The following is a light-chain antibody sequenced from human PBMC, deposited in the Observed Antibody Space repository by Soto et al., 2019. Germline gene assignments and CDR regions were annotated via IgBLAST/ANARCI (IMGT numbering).Light chain of an antibody. Sequence: QSVLTQPPSVSGAPGQRVTISCTGSSSNIGARYDVHWYQQLPGTAPKLLIYGNANRPSGVPDRFSGSKSGTSASLAITGLQAEDEADYYCQSYDTSLSAWVFGGGTKLTVL. J-gene: IGLJ3*02. CDR1: SSNIGARYD. V-gene: IGLV1-40*01. CDR3: QSYDTSLSAWV. CDR2: GNA.